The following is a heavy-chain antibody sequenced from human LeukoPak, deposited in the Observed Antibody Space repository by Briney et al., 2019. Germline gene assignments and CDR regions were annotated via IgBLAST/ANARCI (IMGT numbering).Heavy chain of an antibody. Sequence: GGSLRLSCAASGFPFSSYAMNWVRQAPGKGLEWVSVIAGSDGFTQYADSVKGRFTISRDNSNNTLFLQMNSLSADDTAVYFCAKGPRAGLRYWYFDLWGRGSLVTVSS. J-gene: IGHJ2*01. CDR3: AKGPRAGLRYWYFDL. V-gene: IGHV3-23*01. CDR2: IAGSDGFT. CDR1: GFPFSSYA. D-gene: IGHD2-21*02.